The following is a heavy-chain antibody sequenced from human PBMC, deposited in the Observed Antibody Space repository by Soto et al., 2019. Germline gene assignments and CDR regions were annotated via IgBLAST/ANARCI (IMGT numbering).Heavy chain of an antibody. CDR1: GFAFSSYG. CDR3: AKSDGYSSSFSGD. J-gene: IGHJ4*02. CDR2: ISYDGSNK. D-gene: IGHD6-13*01. V-gene: IGHV3-30*18. Sequence: QVQLVESGGGVVQPGRSLRLSCAAAGFAFSSYGMYWVRQAPCKRLEWVAVISYDGSNKYYADSVKGRFTISRDNSKNTLYLQMNSLRAEDTAVYYCAKSDGYSSSFSGDWGQGTLVTVSS.